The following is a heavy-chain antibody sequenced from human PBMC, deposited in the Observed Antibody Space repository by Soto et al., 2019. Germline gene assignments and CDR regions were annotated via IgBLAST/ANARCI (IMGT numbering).Heavy chain of an antibody. Sequence: PGGSLRLSCTASGFIFSSYWMNWVRQAPGEGLEWVANIEQHESEKYYVDSVKGRFTISRDNAKNSLYLQMNSLRAEDTAVYYCARGPLDYWGQGTLVTVSS. CDR3: ARGPLDY. J-gene: IGHJ4*02. CDR2: IEQHESEK. CDR1: GFIFSSYW. V-gene: IGHV3-7*03.